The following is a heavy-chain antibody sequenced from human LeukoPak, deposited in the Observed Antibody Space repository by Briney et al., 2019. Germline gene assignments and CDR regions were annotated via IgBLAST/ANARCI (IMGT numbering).Heavy chain of an antibody. Sequence: PGGSLRLSCAASGFTFRDYSMSWIRQAPGKGLEWVAYTNTAGNTIYYADSMKGRFTISRDNAKNSLYLQMNTLRAEDTAVYYCARATYDSSAVDAFDIWGQGTMVTVSP. CDR1: GFTFRDYS. CDR3: ARATYDSSAVDAFDI. D-gene: IGHD3-22*01. V-gene: IGHV3-11*01. CDR2: TNTAGNTI. J-gene: IGHJ3*02.